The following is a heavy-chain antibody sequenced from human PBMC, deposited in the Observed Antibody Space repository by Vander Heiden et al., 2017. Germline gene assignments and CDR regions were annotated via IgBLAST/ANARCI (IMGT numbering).Heavy chain of an antibody. CDR1: GFTFSSYG. D-gene: IGHD1-26*01. Sequence: QVHLVESGGGVAQPGWSLRLSCAASGFTFSSYGMHWVRQAPGKGLEWVAVIWYDGSNKYYADSVKGRFTISRDNSKNTLYLQMNSLRAEDTAVYYCARAISGSYLNWFDPWGQGTLVTVSS. V-gene: IGHV3-33*01. CDR2: IWYDGSNK. J-gene: IGHJ5*02. CDR3: ARAISGSYLNWFDP.